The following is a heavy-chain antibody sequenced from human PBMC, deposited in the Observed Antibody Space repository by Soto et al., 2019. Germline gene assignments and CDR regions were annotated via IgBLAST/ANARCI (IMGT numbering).Heavy chain of an antibody. CDR2: ISGSGGST. V-gene: IGHV3-23*01. CDR1: GFTFSSYA. Sequence: PGGSLRLSCAASGFTFSSYAMSWVRQAPGKGLEWVSAISGSGGSTYYADSVKGRFTISRDNSKNTLYLQMNSLRAEDTAVYYCAKDSHYDFWSGYFYGMDVWGQGTTVTVSS. J-gene: IGHJ6*02. CDR3: AKDSHYDFWSGYFYGMDV. D-gene: IGHD3-3*01.